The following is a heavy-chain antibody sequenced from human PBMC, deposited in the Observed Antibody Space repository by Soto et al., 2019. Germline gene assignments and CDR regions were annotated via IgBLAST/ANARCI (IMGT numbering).Heavy chain of an antibody. V-gene: IGHV3-23*01. J-gene: IGHJ3*01. CDR2: ISGGGDGT. D-gene: IGHD2-8*01. CDR3: AKKGLGSLKTFCSNSDCHYAFDL. Sequence: EVQLLESGGGLVQPGGSLRLSCAASGFTFINYAMIWVRQAPGKGLEWVSTISGGGDGTYYADSVKDHFTISRDNSKNTLYLQMNSLTAEDTAIYYCAKKGLGSLKTFCSNSDCHYAFDLWGQGTVVTVSS. CDR1: GFTFINYA.